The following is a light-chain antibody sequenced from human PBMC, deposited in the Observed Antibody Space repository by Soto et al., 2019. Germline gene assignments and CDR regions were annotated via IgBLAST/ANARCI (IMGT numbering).Light chain of an antibody. Sequence: EIVLTQSPATLSLSPGERATLSCRASQSVSRYLAWYQQKPGQAPRLLIYDASNRATGIPARFSGSGSVTDFTLTIISLEPEDFAVYYCQQRGNWPRTFGQGTKVEIK. CDR3: QQRGNWPRT. CDR1: QSVSRY. V-gene: IGKV3-11*01. CDR2: DAS. J-gene: IGKJ1*01.